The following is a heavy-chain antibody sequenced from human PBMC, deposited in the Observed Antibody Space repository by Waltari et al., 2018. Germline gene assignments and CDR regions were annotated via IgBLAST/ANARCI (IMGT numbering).Heavy chain of an antibody. CDR2: IWYDVSNK. J-gene: IGHJ6*02. CDR3: ASSVVPAASEWYYYYGMDV. Sequence: QVQLVESGGGVVQPGRSLRLACAAYGFSFSSYGLHWVGRAPAQGRGWVAVIWYDVSNKYYADSVKGRFTISRDNSKNTLYLQMNSLRAEDTAVYYCASSVVPAASEWYYYYGMDVWGQGTTVTVSS. D-gene: IGHD2-2*01. CDR1: GFSFSSYG. V-gene: IGHV3-33*01.